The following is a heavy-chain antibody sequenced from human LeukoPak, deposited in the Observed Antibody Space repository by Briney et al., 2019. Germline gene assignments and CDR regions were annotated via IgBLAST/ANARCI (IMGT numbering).Heavy chain of an antibody. CDR3: ASNCTGASCYGVNFDY. Sequence: GGSLRLSCAASGFTFSSYTMNWVRQAPGKGLECVSSISSTSNYIYYANSVKGRFTISRDNAKNSLYLQMNSLRAEDTAVYYCASNCTGASCYGVNFDYWGQGALVTASS. D-gene: IGHD2-2*01. CDR2: ISSTSNYI. J-gene: IGHJ4*02. CDR1: GFTFSSYT. V-gene: IGHV3-21*01.